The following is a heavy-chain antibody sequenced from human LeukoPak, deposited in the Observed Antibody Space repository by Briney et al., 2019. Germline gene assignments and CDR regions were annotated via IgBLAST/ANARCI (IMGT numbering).Heavy chain of an antibody. CDR1: GFIFSSYW. D-gene: IGHD5/OR15-5a*01. J-gene: IGHJ3*02. Sequence: GGSLRLSCAASGFIFSSYWMNWVRQAPGKGLEWVANIKQDGSEKYYVDSVKGRFTISRDNAKNSLYLQMNSLRAEDTAVYYCARGGLSVGAFDIWGQGTMVTVSS. V-gene: IGHV3-7*03. CDR2: IKQDGSEK. CDR3: ARGGLSVGAFDI.